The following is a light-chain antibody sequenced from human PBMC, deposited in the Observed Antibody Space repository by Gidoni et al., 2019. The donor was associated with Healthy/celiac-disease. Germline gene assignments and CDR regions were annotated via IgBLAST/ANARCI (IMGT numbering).Light chain of an antibody. V-gene: IGKV3-20*01. J-gene: IGKJ1*01. Sequence: EIVLTQSPGTLSLSPGERATLSCRASQSVSSSYLAWYQQKPGQAPRLLIYGASSRATGIPDMFSGSGSGTDFPLTISRLEHEDLAVYYCQQYGSSSWTFXXXTKVEIK. CDR3: QQYGSSSWT. CDR1: QSVSSSY. CDR2: GAS.